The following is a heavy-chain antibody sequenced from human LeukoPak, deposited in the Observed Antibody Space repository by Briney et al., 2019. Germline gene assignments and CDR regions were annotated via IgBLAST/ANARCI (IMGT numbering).Heavy chain of an antibody. V-gene: IGHV3-30*18. CDR2: ISYDGSNK. J-gene: IGHJ4*02. CDR1: GFTFSSYG. CDR3: AKDADTAMLFYFDY. D-gene: IGHD5-18*01. Sequence: PGRSLRLSCAASGFTFSSYGMHWVRQAPGKGLEWVAVISYDGSNKYYADSVKGRFTTSRDNSKNTLYLQMNSLRAEDTAVYYCAKDADTAMLFYFDYWGQGTLVTVSS.